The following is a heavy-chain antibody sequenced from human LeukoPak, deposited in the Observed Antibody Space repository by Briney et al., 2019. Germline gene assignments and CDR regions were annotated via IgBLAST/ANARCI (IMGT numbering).Heavy chain of an antibody. CDR1: GGTFSSYA. D-gene: IGHD4-17*01. V-gene: IGHV1-69*04. Sequence: SVKVSCKASGGTFSSYAISWVRQAPGQGLEWMGRIIPILGIANYAQKFQGRVTITADKSTSTAYMELSSLRSEDTAVYYCARDPSLEYGGYVASDYWGQGTLVTVSS. CDR3: ARDPSLEYGGYVASDY. CDR2: IIPILGIA. J-gene: IGHJ4*02.